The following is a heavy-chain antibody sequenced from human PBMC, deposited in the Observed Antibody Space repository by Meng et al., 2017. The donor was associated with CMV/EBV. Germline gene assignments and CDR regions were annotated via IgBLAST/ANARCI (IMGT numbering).Heavy chain of an antibody. D-gene: IGHD1-26*01. CDR3: ARVGSYSPRASGYAFDI. CDR2: ISSSSSYI. J-gene: IGHJ3*02. V-gene: IGHV3-21*01. CDR1: GFTFDDYA. Sequence: GESLKISCAASGFTFDDYAMHWVRQAPGKGLEWVSSISSSSSYIYYADSVKGRFTISRDNAKNSLYLQMNSLRAEDTAVYYCARVGSYSPRASGYAFDIWGQGTMVTVSS.